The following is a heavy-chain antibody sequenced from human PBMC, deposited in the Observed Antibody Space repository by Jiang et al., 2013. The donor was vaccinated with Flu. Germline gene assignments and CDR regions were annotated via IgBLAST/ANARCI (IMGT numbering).Heavy chain of an antibody. J-gene: IGHJ3*02. CDR2: INPNSGGT. CDR1: GYTFTGHY. Sequence: KPGASVKVSCKASGYTFTGHYMHWVRQAPGQGLEWLGWINPNSGGTKYAQKFQGRVTMTRDTSMSTAYMELSSLRPDDTAVYYCAALRFRVANGFDIWGPGTLVTVSS. D-gene: IGHD3-3*01. V-gene: IGHV1-2*02. CDR3: AALRFRVANGFDI.